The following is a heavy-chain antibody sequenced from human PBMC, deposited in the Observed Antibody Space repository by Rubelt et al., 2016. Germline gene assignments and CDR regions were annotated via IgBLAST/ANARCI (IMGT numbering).Heavy chain of an antibody. CDR1: GYTLTELS. D-gene: IGHD1-1*01. CDR3: ARDVRESSNWYEEGNDY. Sequence: QVQLVQSGAEVKKPGASVKVSCKVSGYTLTELSMHWVRQAPGKGLEWMGGFDPEDGETIYAQKFQGRVTMTTDTSTSTAYLELRSLRSDDTALDYCARDVRESSNWYEEGNDYWGPGAQVTVSS. J-gene: IGHJ4*02. CDR2: FDPEDGET. V-gene: IGHV1-24*01.